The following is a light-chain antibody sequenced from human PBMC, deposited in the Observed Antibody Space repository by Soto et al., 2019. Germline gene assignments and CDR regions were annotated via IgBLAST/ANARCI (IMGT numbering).Light chain of an antibody. CDR1: SSDVGGYNY. Sequence: QSALTQPASVSGSPGQSITISCTGTSSDVGGYNYVSWYQQRPGKAPKLMIYEVTDRPSGVSNRFSGSKSGNTASLTISGLQAEDEAEYYCSSYTNINTRACVFGTGTKLTVL. CDR2: EVT. J-gene: IGLJ1*01. V-gene: IGLV2-14*01. CDR3: SSYTNINTRACV.